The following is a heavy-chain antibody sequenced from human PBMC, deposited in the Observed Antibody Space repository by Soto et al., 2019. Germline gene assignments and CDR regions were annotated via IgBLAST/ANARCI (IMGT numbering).Heavy chain of an antibody. CDR2: ISWNSGSV. Sequence: GGSLRLSCAASGFTFDDYAMHWVLQAPGKGLEWVSGISWNSGSVGYADSVKGRFTISRDNAKNSLYLQMNSLRAGDTALYYCAKDLRGRYCSGGSCYISAFDIWGQGTMVTVSS. J-gene: IGHJ3*02. D-gene: IGHD2-15*01. CDR1: GFTFDDYA. V-gene: IGHV3-9*01. CDR3: AKDLRGRYCSGGSCYISAFDI.